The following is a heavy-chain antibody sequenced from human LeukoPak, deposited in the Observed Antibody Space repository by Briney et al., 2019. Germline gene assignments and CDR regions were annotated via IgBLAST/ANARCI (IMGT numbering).Heavy chain of an antibody. Sequence: GGSLRLSCAASGFTVSTNYMSWVRQAPGKGLEWVSVIYSGGSTYYADSVKGRFTISRDNSKNTLYLQMNSLRAEDTAVYYCAGGGVETRYYYYGMDVWGQGTTVTVSS. CDR2: IYSGGST. CDR3: AGGGVETRYYYYGMDV. V-gene: IGHV3-53*01. CDR1: GFTVSTNY. D-gene: IGHD3-10*01. J-gene: IGHJ6*02.